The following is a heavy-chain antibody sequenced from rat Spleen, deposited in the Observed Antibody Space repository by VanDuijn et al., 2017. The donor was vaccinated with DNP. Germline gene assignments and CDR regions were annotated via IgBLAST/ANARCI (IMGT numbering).Heavy chain of an antibody. CDR3: AQGPNYGGWSDYFDY. J-gene: IGHJ2*01. D-gene: IGHD1-11*01. CDR2: INKDSSTI. Sequence: EVKLVESGGGLVQPGSSLKLSCAASGFNFNDYWMGWVRQAPGKGLEWIGQINKDSSTINYNPSLKEKITISRDKAQNTLYLQMSKLGSEDTAIYYCAQGPNYGGWSDYFDYWGQGVMVTVSS. CDR1: GFNFNDYW. V-gene: IGHV4-2*01.